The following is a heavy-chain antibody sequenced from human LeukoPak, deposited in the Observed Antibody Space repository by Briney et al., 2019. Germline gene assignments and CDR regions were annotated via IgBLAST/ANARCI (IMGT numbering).Heavy chain of an antibody. V-gene: IGHV1-69*06. CDR2: IIPIFGTA. D-gene: IGHD6-13*01. J-gene: IGHJ5*02. CDR1: GGTFSSYA. CDR3: ARYRRIAAAGISWFDP. Sequence: ASVKVSCKASGGTFSSYAISWVRQAPGQGLEWMGGIIPIFGTANYAQKFQGRVTITADKSTSTAYMELSSLRSEDTAVYYCARYRRIAAAGISWFDPWGQGTLVTVSS.